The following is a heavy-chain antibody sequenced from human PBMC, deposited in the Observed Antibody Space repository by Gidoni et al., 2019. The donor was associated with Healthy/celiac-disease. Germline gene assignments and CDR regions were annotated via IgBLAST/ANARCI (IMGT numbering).Heavy chain of an antibody. CDR1: GYTFTSYY. D-gene: IGHD3-22*01. CDR3: ARVAQGGYYSSLGY. V-gene: IGHV1-46*01. CDR2: LNPSGGST. Sequence: QVQLVQSGAEVKKHGASVKVSCQASGYTFTSYYMHWVRQAPGQGLEWMGILNPSGGSTSYEQKFQGRVTMTSDTSTSTVYMELSSLRSEDTAVYYCARVAQGGYYSSLGYWGQGTLVTVSS. J-gene: IGHJ4*02.